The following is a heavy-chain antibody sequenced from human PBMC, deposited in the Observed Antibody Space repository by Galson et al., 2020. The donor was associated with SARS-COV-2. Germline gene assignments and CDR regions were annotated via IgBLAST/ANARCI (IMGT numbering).Heavy chain of an antibody. J-gene: IGHJ5*02. V-gene: IGHV1-2*02. D-gene: IGHD3-22*01. CDR3: ARDSSDSSSHNWFDP. CDR1: GYTFTAYY. Sequence: ASVKVSCKTSGYTFTAYYVHWVRQAPGQGLEWMGWLNSNTGETRYTQKFQGRVTITRDTSISTAYMELRRLKSDDTAVYYCARDSSDSSSHNWFDPWGQGTLVTVSS. CDR2: LNSNTGET.